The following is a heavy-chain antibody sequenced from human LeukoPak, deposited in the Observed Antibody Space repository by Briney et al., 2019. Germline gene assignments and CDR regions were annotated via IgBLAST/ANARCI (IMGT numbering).Heavy chain of an antibody. Sequence: SQTLSLTCTVSGGSISSYYWSWIRQPPGKGLEWIGYIYYSGSTNYNPSLKSRVTISVDTSKNQFSLKLSSVTAADTAVYYCARRRYGSGSYYFDYWGQGTLVTVSS. J-gene: IGHJ4*02. D-gene: IGHD3-10*01. CDR2: IYYSGST. CDR1: GGSISSYY. V-gene: IGHV4-59*08. CDR3: ARRRYGSGSYYFDY.